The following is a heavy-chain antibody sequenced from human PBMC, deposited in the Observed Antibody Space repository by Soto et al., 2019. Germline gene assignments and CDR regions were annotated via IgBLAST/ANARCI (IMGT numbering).Heavy chain of an antibody. CDR2: IYYSGST. CDR1: GGSVSSGSYF. D-gene: IGHD4-4*01. Sequence: ASETLSLTCTVSGGSVSSGSYFWSWIRQPPGKGLEWIGCIYYSGSTNYNPSLKNRVTISADTSKNRFSLRLRSATAADTAVYYCARDLQLGLFYYWGQGTPVTVSS. V-gene: IGHV4-61*01. CDR3: ARDLQLGLFYY. J-gene: IGHJ4*02.